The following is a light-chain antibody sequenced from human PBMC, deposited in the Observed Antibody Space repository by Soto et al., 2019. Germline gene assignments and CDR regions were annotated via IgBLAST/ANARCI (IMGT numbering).Light chain of an antibody. CDR2: GAS. V-gene: IGKV3-15*01. CDR3: QQYYNWPRT. Sequence: EIVMTQSPATLSVSPGERATLSCRASQSVSSNLAWYQQKPGQAPRLLIYGASTRATGIPDRFSGSGSGTEFTLSISSLRSEDFAVYYCQQYYNWPRTFGQGTKVEIK. CDR1: QSVSSN. J-gene: IGKJ1*01.